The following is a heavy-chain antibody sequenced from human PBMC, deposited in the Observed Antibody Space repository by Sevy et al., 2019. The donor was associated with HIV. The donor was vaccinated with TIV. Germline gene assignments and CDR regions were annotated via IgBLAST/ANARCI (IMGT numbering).Heavy chain of an antibody. Sequence: GGSLRLSCAASGFTFSSYAMSWVRQAPGKGLEWVSAISGSGGSTYYEDPVKGRFTISRDNSKNTLYLQMNSLRAEDTAVYYCPKVSHQRWNFVDYWGQGTLVTVSS. D-gene: IGHD1-7*01. CDR1: GFTFSSYA. CDR3: PKVSHQRWNFVDY. V-gene: IGHV3-23*01. CDR2: ISGSGGST. J-gene: IGHJ4*01.